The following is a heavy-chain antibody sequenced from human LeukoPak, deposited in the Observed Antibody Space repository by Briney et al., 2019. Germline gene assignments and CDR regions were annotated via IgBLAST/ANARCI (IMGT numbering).Heavy chain of an antibody. Sequence: SETLSLTCTVSSGSISSGSYYWSWIRQPAGKGLEWIGRIYTSGNTNYNPSLKSRVTISVDTSKNQFSLKLSSVTAADTAVYYCARHPGYSSGWYGGGPSKFDYWGQGTLVTVSS. J-gene: IGHJ4*02. V-gene: IGHV4-61*02. D-gene: IGHD6-19*01. CDR2: IYTSGNT. CDR3: ARHPGYSSGWYGGGPSKFDY. CDR1: SGSISSGSYY.